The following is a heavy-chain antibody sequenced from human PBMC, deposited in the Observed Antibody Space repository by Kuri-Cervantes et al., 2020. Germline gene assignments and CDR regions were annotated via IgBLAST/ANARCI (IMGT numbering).Heavy chain of an antibody. CDR1: GFTFSSYG. CDR3: ATDSINQGFDN. CDR2: ISYDGSNK. V-gene: IGHV3-30*03. Sequence: GESLKISCAASGFTFSSYGMHWVRQAPGKGLEWVAVISYDGSNKYYADSVKGRFTISRDNSKNSLHLQLNSLRAEDTAVYYCATDSINQGFDNWGQGTLVTVSS. J-gene: IGHJ4*02. D-gene: IGHD3-3*02.